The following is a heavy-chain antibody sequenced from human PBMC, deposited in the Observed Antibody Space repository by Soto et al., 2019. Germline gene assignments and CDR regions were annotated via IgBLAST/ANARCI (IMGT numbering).Heavy chain of an antibody. CDR1: GFTFSDSW. CDR3: ASPGGVLEPFTG. J-gene: IGHJ4*02. D-gene: IGHD1-1*01. Sequence: EMHLVESGGGLVQPGGSLRLSCAASGFTFSDSWMNWVRQAPGKGLEWVANIKADGSEKYYVDSVKGRFTISRDNAKNSLYLQMDSLRAEDTAVYYCASPGGVLEPFTGWGQGTLVTVSS. CDR2: IKADGSEK. V-gene: IGHV3-7*05.